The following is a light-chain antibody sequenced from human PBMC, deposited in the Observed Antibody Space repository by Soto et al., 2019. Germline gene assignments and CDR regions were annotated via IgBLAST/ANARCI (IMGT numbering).Light chain of an antibody. V-gene: IGLV2-14*01. CDR2: EVS. CDR3: SSYTSSRTYV. CDR1: SSDVGTYNY. J-gene: IGLJ1*01. Sequence: QSALTQPASVSGSPGQSITISCTGTSSDVGTYNYVSWYQLHPGKAPKLILSEVSNRPSGVSNRFSGSKSGNTAYLTISGLQAEDEADYHCSSYTSSRTYVFGTGTKLTVL.